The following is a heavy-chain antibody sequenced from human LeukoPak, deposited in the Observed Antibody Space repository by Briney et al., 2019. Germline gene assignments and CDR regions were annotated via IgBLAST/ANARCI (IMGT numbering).Heavy chain of an antibody. CDR1: GGSISSYY. J-gene: IGHJ6*03. D-gene: IGHD4-11*01. V-gene: IGHV4-59*01. CDR3: ARYSDYGDYYYYYMDV. CDR2: IYYSGST. Sequence: SETLSLTCTVSGGSISSYYWSWIRQPPGKGLEWIGYIYYSGSTNYSPSLKSRVTISLDTSKNQFSLKLSSVTAADTAVYYCARYSDYGDYYYYYMDVWGKGTTVTVSS.